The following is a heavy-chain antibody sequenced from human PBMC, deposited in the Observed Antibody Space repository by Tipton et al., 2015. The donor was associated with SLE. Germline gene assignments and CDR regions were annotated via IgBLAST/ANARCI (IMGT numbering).Heavy chain of an antibody. CDR2: IYTSGST. CDR3: ARTEQQLNDAFDI. CDR1: GGSISSYY. Sequence: TLSLTCTVSGGSISSYYWSWIRQPPGKGLEWIGYIYTSGSTNHNPSLKSRVTISVDTSKNQFSLKLSSVTAADTAVYYCARTEQQLNDAFDIWGQGTMVTVSS. D-gene: IGHD6-13*01. V-gene: IGHV4-4*08. J-gene: IGHJ3*02.